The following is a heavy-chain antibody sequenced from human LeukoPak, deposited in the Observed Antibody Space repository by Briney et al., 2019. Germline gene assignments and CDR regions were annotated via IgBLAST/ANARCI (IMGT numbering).Heavy chain of an antibody. CDR3: AKDRGSRNEILTGRPRASMDFDY. D-gene: IGHD3-9*01. CDR2: IRYDGSTK. Sequence: GGSLRPSCAASGFTFSGFGMHWVRQAPGKGLEWVAFIRYDGSTKHYGDSVKGRFTISRDNSKNTLYLQMNSLRAEDTGVYYCAKDRGSRNEILTGRPRASMDFDYWGQGTLVIVSS. CDR1: GFTFSGFG. V-gene: IGHV3-30*02. J-gene: IGHJ4*02.